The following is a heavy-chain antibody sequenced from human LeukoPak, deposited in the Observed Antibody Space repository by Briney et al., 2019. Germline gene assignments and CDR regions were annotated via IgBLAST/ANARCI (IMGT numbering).Heavy chain of an antibody. V-gene: IGHV3-11*06. J-gene: IGHJ4*02. CDR1: GFTFSDYY. CDR3: ARTARLLDY. Sequence: GGSLRLSCEASGFTFSDYYMNWIRQAPGKGLEWVSYISGQSTDTNYADSVKGRFTISRDNAKNSLYLQMDSLRAEDTAVYYCARTARLLDYWGQGTLVTVPS. D-gene: IGHD5-12*01. CDR2: ISGQSTDT.